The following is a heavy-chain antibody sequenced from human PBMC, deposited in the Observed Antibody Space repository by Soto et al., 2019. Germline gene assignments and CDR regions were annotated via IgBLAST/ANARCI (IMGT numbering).Heavy chain of an antibody. J-gene: IGHJ4*02. D-gene: IGHD3-9*01. CDR1: GGSISVYY. Sequence: ETLSLTCTISGGSISVYYWSWIRQSPRQGLEWIGYVYDNGRPYYSPSLESRVTISADTSKNQISLKLTSATAADTAVYYCARGVGSSPPRYWGRGTLVTVSS. V-gene: IGHV4-59*01. CDR3: ARGVGSSPPRY. CDR2: VYDNGRP.